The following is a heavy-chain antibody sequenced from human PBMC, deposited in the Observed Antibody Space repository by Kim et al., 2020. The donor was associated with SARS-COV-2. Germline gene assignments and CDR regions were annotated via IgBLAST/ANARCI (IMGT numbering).Heavy chain of an antibody. J-gene: IGHJ5*02. Sequence: GGSLRLSCAASGFTFSTYAMSWVRQAPGKGLEWVSGISGSAGRTYYADSVKGRFTISRDNSKNTLYLQMSSLRAEDTAVYYCARREFLNYFDPWGQGTLV. D-gene: IGHD3-10*01. CDR3: ARREFLNYFDP. CDR1: GFTFSTYA. CDR2: ISGSAGRT. V-gene: IGHV3-23*01.